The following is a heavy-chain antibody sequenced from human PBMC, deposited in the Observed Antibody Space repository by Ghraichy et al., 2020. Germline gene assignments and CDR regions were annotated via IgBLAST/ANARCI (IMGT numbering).Heavy chain of an antibody. Sequence: GGSLRLSCAASGFTFSDYYMSWIRQAPGKGLEWVSYISSSSSYTNYADSVKGRFTISRDNAKNSLYLQMNSLRAEDTAVYYCARDTVGATPQPFDYWGQGTLVTVSS. CDR3: ARDTVGATPQPFDY. D-gene: IGHD1-26*01. CDR2: ISSSSSYT. V-gene: IGHV3-11*05. CDR1: GFTFSDYY. J-gene: IGHJ4*02.